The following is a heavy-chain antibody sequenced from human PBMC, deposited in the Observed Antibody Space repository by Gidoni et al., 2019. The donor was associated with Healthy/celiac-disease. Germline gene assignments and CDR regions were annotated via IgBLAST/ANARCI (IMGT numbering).Heavy chain of an antibody. Sequence: EVQLVESGGGLVKQGRSLILSCTASGFTFGDYAMSWFRQAPGKGLEWVGFIRSKAYGGTTEYAASVKGRFTISRDDSKSIAYLQMNSLKTEDTAVYYCTRESGGAHVVSPFDYWGQGTLVTVSS. D-gene: IGHD2-21*01. CDR2: IRSKAYGGTT. V-gene: IGHV3-49*05. CDR3: TRESGGAHVVSPFDY. CDR1: GFTFGDYA. J-gene: IGHJ4*02.